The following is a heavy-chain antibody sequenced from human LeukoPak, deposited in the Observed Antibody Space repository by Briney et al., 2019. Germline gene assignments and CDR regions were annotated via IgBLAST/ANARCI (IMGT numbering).Heavy chain of an antibody. CDR1: GYTLTELS. Sequence: GASVKVSCKVSGYTLTELSMHWVRQAPGKGLEWMGGFDPEDGETIYAQKFQGRVTMTEDTSTDTAYMELSSLRSEGTAVYYCATDRKAVAGTPFDYWGQGTLVTVSS. D-gene: IGHD6-19*01. J-gene: IGHJ4*02. CDR2: FDPEDGET. CDR3: ATDRKAVAGTPFDY. V-gene: IGHV1-24*01.